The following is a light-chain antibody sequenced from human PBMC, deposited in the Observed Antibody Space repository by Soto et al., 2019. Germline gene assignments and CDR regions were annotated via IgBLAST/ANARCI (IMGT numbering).Light chain of an antibody. J-gene: IGKJ2*01. CDR1: QSFTRN. CDR2: GAS. V-gene: IGKV3-15*01. Sequence: IVRTPSPATLSVPQGERPTPSCGASQSFTRNLAWNQQKPGQAPRLLIYGASTRATGIPARFSGSGSGTEFTLTISSLQSEDFAFYYCQQYNNRLMYTFGQGTKLEIK. CDR3: QQYNNRLMYT.